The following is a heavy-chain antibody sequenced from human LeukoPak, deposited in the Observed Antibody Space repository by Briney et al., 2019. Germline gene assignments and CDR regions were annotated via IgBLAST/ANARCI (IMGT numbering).Heavy chain of an antibody. CDR3: ATLTYYYDSSGPD. J-gene: IGHJ4*02. D-gene: IGHD3-22*01. CDR2: FDPEDGET. V-gene: IGHV1-24*01. Sequence: ASVKVSCKVSGYTLTELSMHWVRQAPGKGLEWMGGFDPEDGETIYAQKSQGRVTMTEDTSTDTAYMELSSLRSEDTAVYYRATLTYYYDSSGPDWGQGTLVTVSS. CDR1: GYTLTELS.